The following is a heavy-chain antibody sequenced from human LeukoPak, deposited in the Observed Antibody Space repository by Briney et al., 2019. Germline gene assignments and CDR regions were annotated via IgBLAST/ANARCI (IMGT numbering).Heavy chain of an antibody. V-gene: IGHV4-59*08. CDR2: IYYSGST. J-gene: IGHJ4*02. D-gene: IGHD3-9*01. CDR1: GVSISSYY. CDR3: ARGLRYFDWFDY. Sequence: PSETLSLTCTVSGVSISSYYWSWIRQPPGKGLKWIGYIYYSGSTNYNPSLKSRVTISVDTSKNQFSLKLSSVTAADTAVYYCARGLRYFDWFDYWGQGTLVTVSS.